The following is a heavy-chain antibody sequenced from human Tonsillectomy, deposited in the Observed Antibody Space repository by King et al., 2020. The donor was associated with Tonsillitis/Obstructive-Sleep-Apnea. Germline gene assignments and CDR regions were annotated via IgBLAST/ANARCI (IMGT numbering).Heavy chain of an antibody. Sequence: VQLVESGGVVVQPGGSLRLSCAASGFTFHDYTMHWVRQAPGKGLEWVSLISWDGGSTYYGDSVKGRFTISRDNSKNSLYRQMNSLRTEDTALYYCAKIGSYSSSGGPRENYYYMDVWGKGTTVTVSS. CDR2: ISWDGGST. V-gene: IGHV3-43*01. D-gene: IGHD6-6*01. CDR3: AKIGSYSSSGGPRENYYYMDV. CDR1: GFTFHDYT. J-gene: IGHJ6*03.